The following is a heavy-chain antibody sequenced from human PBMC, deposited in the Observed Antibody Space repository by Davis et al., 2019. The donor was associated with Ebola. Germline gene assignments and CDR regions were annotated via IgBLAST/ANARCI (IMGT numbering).Heavy chain of an antibody. CDR3: ARVIGDFYYYDMDV. CDR2: ISAYNGNT. CDR1: GYTFTSYG. V-gene: IGHV1-18*01. J-gene: IGHJ6*02. Sequence: ASVKVSCKASGYTFTSYGISWVRQAPGQGLEWMGWISAYNGNTNYAQKLQGRVTMTTDTSTSTAYMELRSLRSDDTAVYYCARVIGDFYYYDMDVWGQGTTVTVSS. D-gene: IGHD2-21*01.